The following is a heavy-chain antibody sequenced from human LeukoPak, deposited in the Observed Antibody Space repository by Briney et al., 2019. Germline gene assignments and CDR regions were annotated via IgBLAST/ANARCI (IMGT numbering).Heavy chain of an antibody. CDR2: INTNTGSP. Sequence: ASVKVSCKASGYTFARYPIHWVRQAPGRGLEWMGWINTNTGSPTYAQAFAGRFVFSLDTSVTTAYLQISSLRSADTAVYYCARVGRLDYGDYLAHWGPGNRITVSS. CDR3: ARVGRLDYGDYLAH. J-gene: IGHJ4*02. V-gene: IGHV7-4-1*02. D-gene: IGHD4-17*01. CDR1: GYTFARYP.